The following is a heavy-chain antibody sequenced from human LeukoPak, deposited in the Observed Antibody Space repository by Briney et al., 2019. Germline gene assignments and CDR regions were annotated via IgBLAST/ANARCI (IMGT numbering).Heavy chain of an antibody. Sequence: ASVKVSCKASGYTFTSSYMHWVRQAPGQGLEWMGWISAYNGNTNYAQKLQGRVTMTTDTSTSTAYMELRSLRSDDTAVYYCARGRTYYDILTGSFDYWGQGTLVTVSS. J-gene: IGHJ4*02. CDR1: GYTFTSSY. D-gene: IGHD3-9*01. V-gene: IGHV1-18*04. CDR3: ARGRTYYDILTGSFDY. CDR2: ISAYNGNT.